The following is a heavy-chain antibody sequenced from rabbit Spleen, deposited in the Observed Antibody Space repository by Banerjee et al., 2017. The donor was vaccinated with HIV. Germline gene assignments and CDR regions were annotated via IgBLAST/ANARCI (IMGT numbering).Heavy chain of an antibody. V-gene: IGHV1S7*01. Sequence: QLKESGGGLVQPGGSLKLSCKASGFDFSGYYMSWVRQAPGKGLEWIGYIDPVFGSTYYASWVNGRFTISSDNAQNTLYLQLKSLTAADTATYFCARSIYGSGPRLDLWGPGTLVTVS. D-gene: IGHD5-1*01. CDR3: ARSIYGSGPRLDL. CDR2: IDPVFGST. CDR1: GFDFSGYY. J-gene: IGHJ3*01.